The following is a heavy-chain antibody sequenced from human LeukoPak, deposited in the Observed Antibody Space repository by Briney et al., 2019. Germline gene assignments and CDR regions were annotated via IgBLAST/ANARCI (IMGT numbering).Heavy chain of an antibody. J-gene: IGHJ4*02. CDR3: AIRAMVERADYFDY. CDR1: GGSFSGYY. CDR2: INHSGST. D-gene: IGHD5-18*01. V-gene: IGHV4-34*01. Sequence: PSETLSLTCAVYGGSFSGYYWSWIRQPPGKGLEWIGEINHSGSTNYNPSLMSRVTISGDTTKSHYSLKLSYVNAADTAVYYCAIRAMVERADYFDYWGQGTLVTVSS.